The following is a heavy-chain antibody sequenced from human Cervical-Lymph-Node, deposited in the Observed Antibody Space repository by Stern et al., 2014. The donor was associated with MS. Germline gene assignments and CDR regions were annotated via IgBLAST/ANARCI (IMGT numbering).Heavy chain of an antibody. D-gene: IGHD3-22*01. CDR1: GFSFSSYG. Sequence: VQLEESGGIVVQPGRSLRLSCVASGFSFSSYGMHWVRQAPGKGLEWVAVISYDGSNEYYADSVKGRFTISRDNSKNTLYLQLNSLRAEDTAVYFCAKDRGMIVVVTYSLDSWGQGTLVTVSS. J-gene: IGHJ4*02. V-gene: IGHV3-30*18. CDR2: ISYDGSNE. CDR3: AKDRGMIVVVTYSLDS.